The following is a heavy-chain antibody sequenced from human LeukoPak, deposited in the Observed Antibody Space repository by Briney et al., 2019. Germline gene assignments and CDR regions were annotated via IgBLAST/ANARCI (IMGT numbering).Heavy chain of an antibody. CDR1: GFTFSSHS. D-gene: IGHD6-19*01. Sequence: GGSLRLSCAASGFTFSSHSMTWVRQAPGKGLEWVSSISSSSNYIYYADSVKGRFTISRDNAKNSLYLQANSLRAEDTAVYYCARGRPLLYSSGWSSGYWGQGALVTVSS. CDR3: ARGRPLLYSSGWSSGY. CDR2: ISSSSNYI. J-gene: IGHJ4*02. V-gene: IGHV3-21*01.